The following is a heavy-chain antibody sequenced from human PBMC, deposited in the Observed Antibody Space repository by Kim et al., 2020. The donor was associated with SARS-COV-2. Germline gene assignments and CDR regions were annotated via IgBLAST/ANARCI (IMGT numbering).Heavy chain of an antibody. Sequence: GGSLRLSCSASGFTFSSYAMHWIRQAPGKGLESVSAISSDGIGTYYADSVKGRFTISRDNSKNTLYLQMSSPRAEDTAVYYCVKNWNADYWGQGTLVTVSS. D-gene: IGHD1-1*01. CDR3: VKNWNADY. CDR2: ISSDGIGT. J-gene: IGHJ4*02. V-gene: IGHV3-64D*06. CDR1: GFTFSSYA.